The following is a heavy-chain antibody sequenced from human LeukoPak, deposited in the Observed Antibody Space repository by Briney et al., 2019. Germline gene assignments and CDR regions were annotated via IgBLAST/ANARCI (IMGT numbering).Heavy chain of an antibody. CDR2: ISAYNGNT. D-gene: IGHD1-26*01. CDR1: GYTFTRYG. CDR3: AKTHGRASIVGATSNFDY. J-gene: IGHJ4*02. V-gene: IGHV1-18*01. Sequence: ASVKVSCKASGYTFTRYGISWVRQAPGRGLEWMGWISAYNGNTNYARKLQGRVTMTTDTSTSTAYMELRSLRSDDTAVYYCAKTHGRASIVGATSNFDYWGQGTLVTVSS.